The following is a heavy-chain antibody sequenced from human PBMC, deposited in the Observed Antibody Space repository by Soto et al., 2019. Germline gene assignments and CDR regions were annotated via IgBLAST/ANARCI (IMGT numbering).Heavy chain of an antibody. CDR1: GFTFSSYA. D-gene: IGHD2-15*01. Sequence: VQLVESGGGLVQPGGSLRLSCSASGFTFSSYAMHWVRQAPGKGLEWVAVISYDGSNKYYADSVKGRFTISRDNSKNTLYLQMNSLRAEDTAVYYCARDWGVVVVAATLFYWGQGTLVTVSS. V-gene: IGHV3-30-3*01. J-gene: IGHJ4*02. CDR2: ISYDGSNK. CDR3: ARDWGVVVVAATLFY.